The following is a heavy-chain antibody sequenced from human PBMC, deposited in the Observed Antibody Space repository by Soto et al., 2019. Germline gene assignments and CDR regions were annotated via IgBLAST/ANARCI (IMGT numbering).Heavy chain of an antibody. CDR1: GYSFTSYW. CDR2: IYPGDSDT. D-gene: IGHD3-22*01. CDR3: ARHEYSGYYYDSSGYAFDI. V-gene: IGHV5-51*01. Sequence: HGESLKISCKGSGYSFTSYWIGWVRQMPGKGLEWMGIIYPGDSDTRYSPSFQGQVTISADKSISTAYLQWSSLKASDTAMYYCARHEYSGYYYDSSGYAFDIWGQGTMVTVSS. J-gene: IGHJ3*02.